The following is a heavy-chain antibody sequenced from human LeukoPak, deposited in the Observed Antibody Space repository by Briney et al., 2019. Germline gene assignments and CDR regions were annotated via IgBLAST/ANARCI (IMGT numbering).Heavy chain of an antibody. CDR3: ARFSVAAAGTGWFDP. V-gene: IGHV4-59*01. D-gene: IGHD6-13*01. CDR2: IYYSGST. J-gene: IGHJ5*02. Sequence: SETLSLTCTVSGVSISSYYWSWIRQPPGKGLELIGYIYYSGSTNYNPSLKSRVTISIDTSKNQLSLKLSSVTAADTAVYYCARFSVAAAGTGWFDPWGEGTLVTVSA. CDR1: GVSISSYY.